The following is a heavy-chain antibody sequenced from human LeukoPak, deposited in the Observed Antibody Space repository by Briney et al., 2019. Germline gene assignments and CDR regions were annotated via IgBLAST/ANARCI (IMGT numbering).Heavy chain of an antibody. CDR2: ISGSGGST. D-gene: IGHD5-12*01. V-gene: IGHV3-23*01. CDR1: GFTFSSYE. CDR3: AKCGYSGYGHFDY. J-gene: IGHJ4*02. Sequence: GGSLRLSCAASGFTFSSYEMNWVRQAPGKGLEWVSAISGSGGSTNYADSVKGRFTISRDNSKNTLYLQMNSLRAEDTALYYCAKCGYSGYGHFDYWGQETLVTVSS.